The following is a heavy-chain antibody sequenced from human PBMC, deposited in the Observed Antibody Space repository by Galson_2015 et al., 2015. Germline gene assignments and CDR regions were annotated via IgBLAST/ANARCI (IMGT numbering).Heavy chain of an antibody. D-gene: IGHD3-22*01. CDR1: GGTFSSYT. J-gene: IGHJ3*02. CDR2: IIPILGIA. V-gene: IGHV1-69*04. Sequence: SVKVSCKASGGTFSSYTTSWVRQAPGQGLEWMGRIIPILGIANYAQKFQGRVTITADKSTSTAYMELSSLRSEDTAVYYCARDLDYYDSSTAFDIWGQGTMVTVSS. CDR3: ARDLDYYDSSTAFDI.